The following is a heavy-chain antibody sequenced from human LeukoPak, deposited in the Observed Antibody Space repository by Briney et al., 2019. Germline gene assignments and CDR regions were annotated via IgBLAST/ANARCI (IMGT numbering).Heavy chain of an antibody. V-gene: IGHV4-39*07. J-gene: IGHJ5*01. CDR1: GGSISSSSYY. CDR2: INHSGSV. CDR3: ARRPRGVIIKTWFDS. D-gene: IGHD3-10*01. Sequence: PSETLSLTCTVSGGSISSSSYYCSWIRQPPGKGLQWIGEINHSGSVNYNPSLKSRVTILLDTSKNQFSLNLSSVTAADTAVYYCARRPRGVIIKTWFDSWGQGTLVTVSS.